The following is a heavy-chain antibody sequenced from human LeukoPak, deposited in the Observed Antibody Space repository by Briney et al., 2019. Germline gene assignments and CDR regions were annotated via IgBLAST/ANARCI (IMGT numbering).Heavy chain of an antibody. CDR1: GFTFSGFW. CDR3: ARGGGLDV. J-gene: IGHJ6*02. CDR2: VNRNGNVN. Sequence: PGGSLRLSCAVSGFTFSGFWMSWARQAPGKGLEWVASVNRNGNVNYYVDSVKGRFTISRDNAKNSLYLQMSNLRAEDTAVYFCARGGGLDVWGQGATVTVSS. D-gene: IGHD3-16*01. V-gene: IGHV3-7*03.